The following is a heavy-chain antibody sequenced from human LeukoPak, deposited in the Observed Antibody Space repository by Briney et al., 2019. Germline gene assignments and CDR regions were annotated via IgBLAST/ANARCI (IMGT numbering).Heavy chain of an antibody. V-gene: IGHV3-30*18. Sequence: PGRSLRLSCAASGFTFSSYGMHWVRQAPGKGLEWVAVISYDGSNKYYADSVKGRFTISRDNSKNTLYLQMNSLRAEDTAVYYCAKVQWATVTETIYYYYGMDVWGQGTTVTVSS. J-gene: IGHJ6*02. CDR2: ISYDGSNK. D-gene: IGHD4-17*01. CDR1: GFTFSSYG. CDR3: AKVQWATVTETIYYYYGMDV.